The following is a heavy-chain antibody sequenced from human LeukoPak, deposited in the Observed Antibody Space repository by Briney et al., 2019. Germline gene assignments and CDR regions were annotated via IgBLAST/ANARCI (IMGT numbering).Heavy chain of an antibody. CDR2: IYYSGTT. CDR1: GGPINSFY. D-gene: IGHD4-17*01. V-gene: IGHV4-59*08. CDR3: ARQATVSTRRYAFDV. J-gene: IGHJ3*01. Sequence: SETLSLTCTVSGGPINSFYWSWLRQPPGKGLEWIGYIYYSGTTNYNPSLESRVTMSVNTSKNQFSLILTSVTAADTAVYYCARQATVSTRRYAFDVWGQGTMVIVSS.